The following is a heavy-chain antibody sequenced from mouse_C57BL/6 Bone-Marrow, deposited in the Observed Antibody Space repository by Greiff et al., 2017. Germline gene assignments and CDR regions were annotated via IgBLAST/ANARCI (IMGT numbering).Heavy chain of an antibody. D-gene: IGHD2-3*01. Sequence: EVKLVESGEGLVKPGGSLKLSCAASGFTFSSYAMSWVRQTPEKRLEWVAYISSGGDYIYYADTVKGRFTISRDNARNTLYLQMSSLKSEDTAMYYCTRGDDGYYYAMDYWGQGTSVTVSS. CDR2: ISSGGDYI. J-gene: IGHJ4*01. CDR1: GFTFSSYA. CDR3: TRGDDGYYYAMDY. V-gene: IGHV5-9-1*02.